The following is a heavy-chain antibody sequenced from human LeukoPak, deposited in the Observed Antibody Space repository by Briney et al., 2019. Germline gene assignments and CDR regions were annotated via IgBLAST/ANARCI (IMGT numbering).Heavy chain of an antibody. CDR2: ISSNGGST. CDR1: GFTFSSYA. V-gene: IGHV3-64*01. J-gene: IGHJ4*02. CDR3: ARAPLWDYYYGSGSYYDY. D-gene: IGHD3-10*01. Sequence: GGSLRLSCAASGFTFSSYAMHWVRQAPGKGLEYVSAISSNGGSTYYANSVKGRFTISRDNSKNTLYLQMGSLRAEDMAVYYCARAPLWDYYYGSGSYYDYWGQGTLVTVSS.